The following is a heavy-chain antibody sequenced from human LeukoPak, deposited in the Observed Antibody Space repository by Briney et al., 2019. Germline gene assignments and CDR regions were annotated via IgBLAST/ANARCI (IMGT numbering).Heavy chain of an antibody. CDR1: GFTFSSHA. V-gene: IGHV3-23*01. CDR2: ISVSGGST. Sequence: GGSLRLSCAASGFTFSSHAMTWVRQAPGKGLEWVSAISVSGGSTYYADYVKGRFTISRDNSKNTLFLQMNSLRAEDTAVYYCAKDLTMNARKGAFDYWGQGTLVTVSS. CDR3: AKDLTMNARKGAFDY. J-gene: IGHJ4*02. D-gene: IGHD1-1*01.